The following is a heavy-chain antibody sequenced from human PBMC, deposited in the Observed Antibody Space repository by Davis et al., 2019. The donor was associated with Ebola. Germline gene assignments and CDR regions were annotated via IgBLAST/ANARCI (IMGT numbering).Heavy chain of an antibody. D-gene: IGHD5-18*01. V-gene: IGHV3-30*04. Sequence: GESLKIPCAASGFTFSSYAMHWVRQAPGKGLEWVAVIRYDGSNKYYADSVKGRFTITRDNSKNTLYLQMNSMRSEDTAVYYCARATAMGFWGQGTLVTVSS. CDR3: ARATAMGF. CDR2: IRYDGSNK. J-gene: IGHJ4*02. CDR1: GFTFSSYA.